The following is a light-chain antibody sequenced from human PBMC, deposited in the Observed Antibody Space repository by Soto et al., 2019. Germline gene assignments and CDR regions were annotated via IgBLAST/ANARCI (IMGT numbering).Light chain of an antibody. CDR1: KSINKW. V-gene: IGKV1-5*01. CDR2: DAS. J-gene: IGKJ1*01. CDR3: QHYSSYSAWT. Sequence: DIQMTQSPSTLSASIGDRVTITCRASKSINKWLAWHQQKPGKAPKLLIYDASSLQSGVPPRFSGSGSGTAFTLTIRSLQPDDIATHYCQHYSSYSAWTFAEGTKVEIK.